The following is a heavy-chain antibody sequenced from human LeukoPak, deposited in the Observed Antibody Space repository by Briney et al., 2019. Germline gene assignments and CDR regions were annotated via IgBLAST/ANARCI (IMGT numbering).Heavy chain of an antibody. CDR3: ARELYAAYFDY. V-gene: IGHV3-74*01. CDR2: IKSDGSDT. D-gene: IGHD5/OR15-5a*01. Sequence: QPGGSLRLSCAASGFTFSTYWMRWVRQAPGKGLVWVSHIKSDGSDTSYADSVKGRFTISRDNAKNTLYLQMNSLRAGDTAVYYCARELYAAYFDYWGQGTLVTVSS. J-gene: IGHJ4*02. CDR1: GFTFSTYW.